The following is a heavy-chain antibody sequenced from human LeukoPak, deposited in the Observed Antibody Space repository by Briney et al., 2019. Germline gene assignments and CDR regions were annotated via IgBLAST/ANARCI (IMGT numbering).Heavy chain of an antibody. Sequence: GGSLRLSCAASGFILSDHYMEWVRQAPGEGREWVGRSRNKAMSYTTDYAASVKGRFTISRDDSKKFLYLQMNSLKIEDTAVYFCTRVYCDRSSYYRYFDSWGQGTLVTVSS. CDR3: TRVYCDRSSYYRYFDS. D-gene: IGHD3-22*01. CDR2: SRNKAMSYTT. V-gene: IGHV3-72*01. J-gene: IGHJ4*02. CDR1: GFILSDHY.